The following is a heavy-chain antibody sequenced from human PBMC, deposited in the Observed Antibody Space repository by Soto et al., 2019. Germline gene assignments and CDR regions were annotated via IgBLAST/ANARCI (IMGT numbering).Heavy chain of an antibody. CDR1: GFTFSSYA. CDR3: AKVWGQQLAGNVYYFDY. CDR2: ISGSGGST. J-gene: IGHJ4*02. D-gene: IGHD6-13*01. Sequence: GGSLRLSCAASGFTFSSYAMSWVRQAPGKGLEWVSAISGSGGSTYYADSVKGRFTISRDNSKNTLYLQMNSLRAEDTAVYYCAKVWGQQLAGNVYYFDYWGQGTLVTVSS. V-gene: IGHV3-23*01.